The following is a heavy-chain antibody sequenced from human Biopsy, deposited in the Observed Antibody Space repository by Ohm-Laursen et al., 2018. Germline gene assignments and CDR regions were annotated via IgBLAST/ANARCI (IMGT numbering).Heavy chain of an antibody. CDR1: GFSFSDYG. CDR3: AKVHDSGYYYYSMDV. CDR2: IWYDGTNK. Sequence: LRLSCTAPGFSFSDYGMHWVRQAPGRGLEWVAVIWYDGTNKYYAESVEGRFTISRDNSKNMVYLQMGSLTVEDTAVYYCAKVHDSGYYYYSMDVWGQGTTVTVSS. J-gene: IGHJ6*02. D-gene: IGHD3-16*01. V-gene: IGHV3-33*06.